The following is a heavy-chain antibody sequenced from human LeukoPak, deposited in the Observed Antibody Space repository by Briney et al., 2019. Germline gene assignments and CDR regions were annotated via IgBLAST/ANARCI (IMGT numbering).Heavy chain of an antibody. CDR2: IYHSGST. CDR1: GASVSSSGYY. D-gene: IGHD6-13*01. J-gene: IGHJ4*02. Sequence: SETLSLTCTVSGASVSSSGYYWSWIRQPPGKGLEWIGYIYHSGSTNYNPSLKSRVTISVDTSKNQFSLKLTSMTAADTAVYYCGRETIAATGTAVFFDYWGQGTLVTVSS. V-gene: IGHV4-61*08. CDR3: GRETIAATGTAVFFDY.